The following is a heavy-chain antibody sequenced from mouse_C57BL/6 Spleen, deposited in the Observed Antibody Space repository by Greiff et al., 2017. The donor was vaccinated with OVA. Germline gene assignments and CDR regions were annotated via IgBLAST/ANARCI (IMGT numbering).Heavy chain of an antibody. V-gene: IGHV1-39*01. CDR1: GYSFTDYN. CDR3: AREGSNLYFDY. J-gene: IGHJ2*01. D-gene: IGHD1-1*01. Sequence: EVKLMESGPELVKPGASVTISCKASGYSFTDYNMHWVKQSTGKSLEWIGVINPNYGTTSYNQKFKGKATLTVDQSSSTAYMQLNSLTSEDSAVYYCAREGSNLYFDYWGQGTTLTVSS. CDR2: INPNYGTT.